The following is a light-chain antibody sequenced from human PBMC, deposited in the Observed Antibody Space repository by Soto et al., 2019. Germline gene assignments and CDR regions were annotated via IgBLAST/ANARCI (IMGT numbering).Light chain of an antibody. CDR3: TAWDNSLGSYV. CDR2: RNN. Sequence: QSVLTQPPSASGTPGQRVTISCSGSSSNIGSNYVYWYQQLPGTAPKLLIYRNNQRPSGVPDRFSGSKSGTSASLAISGLRSEQAADYYGTAWDNSLGSYVFGTGTKVTVL. J-gene: IGLJ1*01. V-gene: IGLV1-47*01. CDR1: SSNIGSNY.